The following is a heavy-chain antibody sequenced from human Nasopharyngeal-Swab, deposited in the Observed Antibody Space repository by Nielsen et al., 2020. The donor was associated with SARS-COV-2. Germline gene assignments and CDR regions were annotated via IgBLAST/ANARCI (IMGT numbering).Heavy chain of an antibody. V-gene: IGHV1-46*01. CDR2: ITPSGGAT. CDR3: ATATIFGVVNWFDP. J-gene: IGHJ5*02. D-gene: IGHD3-3*01. CDR1: GFTFSHYF. Sequence: ASVKVSCKASGFTFSHYFMHWVRQAPGQGLEWMGVITPSGGATNYARKFRGRVTMTRDPSTSTVYLDLSSLKSEDTAVYYCATATIFGVVNWFDPWGQGTLVTVSS.